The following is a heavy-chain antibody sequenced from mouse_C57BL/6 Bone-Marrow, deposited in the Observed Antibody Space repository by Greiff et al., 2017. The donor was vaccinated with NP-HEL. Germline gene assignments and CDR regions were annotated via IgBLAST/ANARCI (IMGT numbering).Heavy chain of an antibody. V-gene: IGHV5-17*01. D-gene: IGHD2-2*01. J-gene: IGHJ4*01. CDR1: GFTFSDYG. CDR3: ARRGGYPPHYAMDY. Sequence: EVKVVEPGGGLVKPGGSLKLSCAASGFTFSDYGMHWVRQAPEKGLEWVAYISSGSSTIYYADTVKGRFTISRDNAKNTLFLQMTSLRAEDTAMYYCARRGGYPPHYAMDYWGQGTSVTVSS. CDR2: ISSGSSTI.